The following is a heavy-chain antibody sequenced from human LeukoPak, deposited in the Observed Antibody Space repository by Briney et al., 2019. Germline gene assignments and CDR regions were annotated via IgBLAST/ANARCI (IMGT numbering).Heavy chain of an antibody. J-gene: IGHJ3*02. CDR3: ARGVEMATIPDAFDM. CDR2: ISPGDSGT. D-gene: IGHD5-24*01. Sequence: GESLKISCKGSGYSFTSYWIGWVRQMPGKGLEWMGIISPGDSGTRYSPSFQGQVTISADKSISTAYLQWSSLKASDTAMYYCARGVEMATIPDAFDMWGQGTMVTVSS. V-gene: IGHV5-51*01. CDR1: GYSFTSYW.